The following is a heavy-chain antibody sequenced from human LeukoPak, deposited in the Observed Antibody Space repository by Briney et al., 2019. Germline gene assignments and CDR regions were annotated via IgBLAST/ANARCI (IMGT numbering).Heavy chain of an antibody. CDR3: ANGDGFDY. CDR2: IKQDGSEK. D-gene: IGHD5-24*01. Sequence: GGSLRLSCATSGFTFSSYWMSWVRQAPGKGLEWVANIKQDGSEKYYADSVTGRFTISRDNAKNLLYLQMNSLRVEDTAVYYCANGDGFDYWGQGTLVTVSS. J-gene: IGHJ4*02. V-gene: IGHV3-7*01. CDR1: GFTFSSYW.